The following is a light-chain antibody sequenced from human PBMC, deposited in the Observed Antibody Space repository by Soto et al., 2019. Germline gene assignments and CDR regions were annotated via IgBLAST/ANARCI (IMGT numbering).Light chain of an antibody. CDR2: DDR. V-gene: IGLV3-21*02. CDR1: NIGRKS. Sequence: SYELTQPPSVSVAPGQTARITCGGTNIGRKSVHWYQQKPGQAPVVVVYDDRDRPSGIPERFSGSKSGNTASLTISGLQAEDEADYYCSSYTATRGVFGTGTKLTVL. J-gene: IGLJ1*01. CDR3: SSYTATRGV.